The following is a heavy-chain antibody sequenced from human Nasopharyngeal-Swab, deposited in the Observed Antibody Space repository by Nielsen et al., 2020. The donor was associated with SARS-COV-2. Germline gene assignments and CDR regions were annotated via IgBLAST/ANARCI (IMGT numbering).Heavy chain of an antibody. J-gene: IGHJ4*02. Sequence: GGSLRLSCAASGFTLSSYAMRWVRQAPGKGLEWVSAISSSGGRTYYADSVKGRFTISRDNSKNTLYLQMSSLRAEDTAVYYCAKTKGCSGGSCYGLDYWGQGTLVTVSS. D-gene: IGHD2-15*01. CDR3: AKTKGCSGGSCYGLDY. CDR1: GFTLSSYA. V-gene: IGHV3-23*01. CDR2: ISSSGGRT.